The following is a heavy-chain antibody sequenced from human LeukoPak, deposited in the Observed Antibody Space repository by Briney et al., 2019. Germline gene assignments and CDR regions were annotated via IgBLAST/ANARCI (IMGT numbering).Heavy chain of an antibody. D-gene: IGHD2-8*01. J-gene: IGHJ6*03. CDR3: ARVLYCTNGVCHWHYYYMDV. V-gene: IGHV3-74*01. CDR1: GFTFSSYW. CDR2: INSDGSST. Sequence: GGSLRLSCAASGFTFSSYWMHWVRQARGKGLVWVSRINSDGSSTSYADSVKGRFTISRDNAKNTLYLQMNSLRAEDTAVYYCARVLYCTNGVCHWHYYYMDVWGKGTTVTVSS.